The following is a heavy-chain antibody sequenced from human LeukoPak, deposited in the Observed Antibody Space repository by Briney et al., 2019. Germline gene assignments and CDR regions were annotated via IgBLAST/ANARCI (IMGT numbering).Heavy chain of an antibody. Sequence: PGGSLRLSCAASGFTFSDYAMHWVRQAPGKGLEWVAVIWYDGSNKYHADSVKGRFSISRDNSKNTLYVQINDLTAEDTAVYYCAKGIQPSEKNGFDIWGQGTMVTVTS. D-gene: IGHD1-1*01. CDR2: IWYDGSNK. CDR3: AKGIQPSEKNGFDI. J-gene: IGHJ3*02. V-gene: IGHV3-33*06. CDR1: GFTFSDYA.